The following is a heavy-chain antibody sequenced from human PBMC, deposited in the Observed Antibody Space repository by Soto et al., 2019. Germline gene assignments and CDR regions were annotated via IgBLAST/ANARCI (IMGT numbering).Heavy chain of an antibody. V-gene: IGHV4-59*01. D-gene: IGHD2-21*01. CDR1: GGSISSYY. CDR2: IYYSVST. J-gene: IGHJ5*02. Sequence: SETLSLTCTVSGGSISSYYWSWIRRPPGKGLEWIGYIYYSVSTNYNPSLKSRVTISVDTSKNQFSLKLSSVTAADTAVYYCAREHIVVGRDWFDPWGQGTMVTVSS. CDR3: AREHIVVGRDWFDP.